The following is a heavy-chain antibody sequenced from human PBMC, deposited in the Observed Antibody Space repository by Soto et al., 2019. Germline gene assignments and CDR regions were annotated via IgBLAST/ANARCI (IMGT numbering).Heavy chain of an antibody. J-gene: IGHJ6*03. V-gene: IGHV1-8*01. CDR2: MNPNSGNT. CDR1: GYTFTSYD. D-gene: IGHD3-10*01. CDR3: IRGVIPYYYYYMDV. Sequence: QVQLVQSGAEVKKPGASVKVSCKASGYTFTSYDINWVRQATGQGLEWMGWMNPNSGNTGYAQKFQGRVTMTRNTSISTAYMELRSLRSEVTAVYYCIRGVIPYYYYYMDVWGKGTTVTVSS.